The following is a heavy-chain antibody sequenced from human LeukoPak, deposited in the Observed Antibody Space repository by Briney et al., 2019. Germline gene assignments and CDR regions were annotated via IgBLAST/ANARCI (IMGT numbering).Heavy chain of an antibody. CDR2: IYASGST. J-gene: IGHJ4*02. CDR3: ARDVTGNYRSDYFDY. D-gene: IGHD1-7*01. CDR1: GGSISSYY. Sequence: KASETLSLTCTVSGGSISSYYWSWIRQPAGKGLEWIGRIYASGSTNYNPSLKSRVTMSVDTSKNEFSLRLTSVTAADTAVYYCARDVTGNYRSDYFDYWGQGALVTVSS. V-gene: IGHV4-4*07.